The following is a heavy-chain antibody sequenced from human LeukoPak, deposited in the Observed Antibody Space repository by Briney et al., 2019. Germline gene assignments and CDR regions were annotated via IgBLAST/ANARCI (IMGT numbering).Heavy chain of an antibody. D-gene: IGHD5-24*01. J-gene: IGHJ6*02. CDR2: ISYDGSNK. V-gene: IGHV3-30-3*01. CDR3: ARAGYNYGGAADTPHYYYYGMDV. Sequence: GGSLRLSCAASGFTFSSYAMHWVRQAPGKGLEWVAVISYDGSNKYYADSVKGRFTISRDNSKNTLYLQMNSLRAEDTAVYYCARAGYNYGGAADTPHYYYYGMDVWGQGTTVTVSS. CDR1: GFTFSSYA.